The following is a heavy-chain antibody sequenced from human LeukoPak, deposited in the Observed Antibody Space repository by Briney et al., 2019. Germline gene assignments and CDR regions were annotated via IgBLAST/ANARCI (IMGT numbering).Heavy chain of an antibody. V-gene: IGHV1-18*01. Sequence: GASVKVSCKASGYTFTSYGISWVRQAPGQGLEWMGWISPYNGDTNYAQKLQGRVTMTTDTSTSTAYMELRSLRSDDTAVYYCARDSGDLYGVVITHYFDYWGQGTLVTVSS. J-gene: IGHJ4*02. CDR1: GYTFTSYG. CDR2: ISPYNGDT. D-gene: IGHD3-3*01. CDR3: ARDSGDLYGVVITHYFDY.